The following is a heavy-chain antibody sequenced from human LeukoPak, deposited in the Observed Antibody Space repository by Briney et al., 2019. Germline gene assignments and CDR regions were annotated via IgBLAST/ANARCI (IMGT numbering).Heavy chain of an antibody. CDR3: ASSYFDNSLHAYDI. CDR1: GSTFSDYY. CDR2: ISSSGSTI. Sequence: GGSLRLSCAASGSTFSDYYMSWIRQAPGKGLEWVSYISSSGSTIYYTDSVKGRFTISRDNTKNSLFLHMSSLRAEDTAVYFCASSYFDNSLHAYDIWGQGTMVTVSS. V-gene: IGHV3-11*04. D-gene: IGHD3-22*01. J-gene: IGHJ3*02.